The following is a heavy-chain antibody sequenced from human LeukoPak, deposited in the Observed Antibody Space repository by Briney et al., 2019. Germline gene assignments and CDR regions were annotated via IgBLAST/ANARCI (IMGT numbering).Heavy chain of an antibody. CDR1: GFTFNISA. CDR2: ISASGSGT. J-gene: IGHJ3*01. D-gene: IGHD2-2*01. CDR3: AKVTTDCSSTSCFLPYAFDF. V-gene: IGHV3-23*01. Sequence: PGGSLRLSCGASGFTFNISAINWVRQAPGKGPEWVSSISASGSGTFYADSVKGRFAISRDNSRNMVFLLMNTLRAEDTAIYYCAKVTTDCSSTSCFLPYAFDFRGQGTMVAVSS.